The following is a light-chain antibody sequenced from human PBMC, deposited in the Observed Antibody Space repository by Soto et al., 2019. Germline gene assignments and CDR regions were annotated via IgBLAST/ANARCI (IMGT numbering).Light chain of an antibody. Sequence: QSALTQPRSVSGSPGQSVTISCTGTSSDVGGYNYVSWYQQHPGKAPKLMISDVSKRPSGVPDRFSGSKSGNTASLTISGLQAEDEADYYCFSSAGNYYVFGAWTKLAAL. CDR3: FSSAGNYYV. CDR2: DVS. V-gene: IGLV2-11*01. J-gene: IGLJ1*01. CDR1: SSDVGGYNY.